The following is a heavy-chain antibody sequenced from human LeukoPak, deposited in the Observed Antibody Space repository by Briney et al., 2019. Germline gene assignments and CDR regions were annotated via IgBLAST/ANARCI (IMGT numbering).Heavy chain of an antibody. CDR3: ARVGDILTGYYIADWLKGGGVTAYYFDY. V-gene: IGHV4-61*08. J-gene: IGHJ4*02. D-gene: IGHD3-9*01. CDR1: GGSISSGGYY. Sequence: MSSQTLSLTCTVSGGSISSGGYYWSWIRQPPGKGLEWIGYIYYSGSTNYNPSLKSRVTISVDTTKNQFSLKLSSVTAADTAVYYCARVGDILTGYYIADWLKGGGVTAYYFDYWGQGTLVTVSS. CDR2: IYYSGST.